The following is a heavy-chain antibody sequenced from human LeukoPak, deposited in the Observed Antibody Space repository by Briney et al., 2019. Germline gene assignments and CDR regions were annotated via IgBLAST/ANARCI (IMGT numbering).Heavy chain of an antibody. V-gene: IGHV3-30*18. Sequence: GGSLRLSCGASGFTFSSYGMHWVRQAPGKGLEWVAVISYDGSNKYYADSVKGRFTISRDNSKNTLYLQMNSLRAEDTAVYYCAKECSSRWYLYYWGQGTLVTVSS. J-gene: IGHJ4*02. CDR2: ISYDGSNK. CDR1: GFTFSSYG. D-gene: IGHD6-19*01. CDR3: AKECSSRWYLYY.